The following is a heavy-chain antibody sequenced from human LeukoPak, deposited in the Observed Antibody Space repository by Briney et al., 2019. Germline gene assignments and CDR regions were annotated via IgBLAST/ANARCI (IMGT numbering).Heavy chain of an antibody. CDR3: ARVTYSSSSISLDAFNI. J-gene: IGHJ3*02. D-gene: IGHD6-6*01. V-gene: IGHV4-61*02. Sequence: PSQTLSLTCTVSGGSISSGSYYWSWIRQPAGKGLEWIGRIYSSGSTNYNPSLKSRVTMSVDTSKNQFSLKLTSVTAADTAVYYCARVTYSSSSISLDAFNIWGQGTVVTVSS. CDR2: IYSSGST. CDR1: GGSISSGSYY.